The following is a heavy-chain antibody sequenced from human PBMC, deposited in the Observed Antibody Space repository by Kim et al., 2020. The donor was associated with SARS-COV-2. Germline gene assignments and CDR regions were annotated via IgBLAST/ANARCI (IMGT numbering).Heavy chain of an antibody. CDR1: GFTFSSYA. J-gene: IGHJ4*02. Sequence: GGSLRLSCSASGFTFSSYAMHWVRQAPGKGLEYVSAISSNGGSTYYADSVKGRFTISRDNSKNTLYLQMSSLRAEDTAVYYCVKDTVLNYYDSSGSPPGFDYWGQGTLVTVSS. CDR2: ISSNGGST. V-gene: IGHV3-64D*06. D-gene: IGHD3-22*01. CDR3: VKDTVLNYYDSSGSPPGFDY.